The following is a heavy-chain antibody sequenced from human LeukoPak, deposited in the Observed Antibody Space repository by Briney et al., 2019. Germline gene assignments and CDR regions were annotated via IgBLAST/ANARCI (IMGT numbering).Heavy chain of an antibody. CDR2: IYYSGST. D-gene: IGHD3-10*01. Sequence: SETLSLTCTVSGGSISSYYWSWIRQPPGKGLEWIGYIYYSGSTNYNPSLKSRVTISVDTSKNQFSLKLSSVTAADTAVYYCASYTSVWFGESGDAFDIWGQGTMVTVSS. CDR1: GGSISSYY. J-gene: IGHJ3*02. V-gene: IGHV4-59*01. CDR3: ASYTSVWFGESGDAFDI.